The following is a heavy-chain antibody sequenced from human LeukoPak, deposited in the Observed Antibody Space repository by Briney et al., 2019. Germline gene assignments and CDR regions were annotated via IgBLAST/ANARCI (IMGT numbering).Heavy chain of an antibody. CDR1: GFTFSDNY. Sequence: GGSLRLSCAASGFTFSDNYMTWVRQAPGKGLEWVSGISDSGGSTHYADSVRGRFTISRDNSKNTLYLHMNNLRVENTALYYCAKTLWGLTLLSSDYWGQGTLVTVSS. J-gene: IGHJ4*02. CDR3: AKTLWGLTLLSSDY. D-gene: IGHD2-21*01. CDR2: ISDSGGST. V-gene: IGHV3-23*01.